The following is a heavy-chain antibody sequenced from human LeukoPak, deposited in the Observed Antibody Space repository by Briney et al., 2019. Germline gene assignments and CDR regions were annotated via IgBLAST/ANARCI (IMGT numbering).Heavy chain of an antibody. CDR2: IIPIFGTA. D-gene: IGHD3-10*01. CDR3: ARGSMVRGVKPPYYYYYYMDV. Sequence: ASVKVSCKASGGTFSSYAISWVRQAPGQGLEWMGGIIPIFGTANYAQKFQGRVTMTRNTSISTAYMELSSLRSEDTAVYYCARGSMVRGVKPPYYYYYYMDVWGKGTTVTISS. CDR1: GGTFSSYA. V-gene: IGHV1-69*05. J-gene: IGHJ6*03.